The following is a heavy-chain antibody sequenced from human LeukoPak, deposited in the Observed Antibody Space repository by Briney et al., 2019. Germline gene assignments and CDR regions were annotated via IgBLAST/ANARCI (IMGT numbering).Heavy chain of an antibody. CDR3: ARHPAVAAPNWFDP. V-gene: IGHV4-34*01. J-gene: IGHJ5*02. Sequence: SETLSLTCAVYGESFSGYYWSWIRQPPGKGLEWIGEINHSGSTNYNPSLKSRVTISVDTSKNQFSLKLSSVTAADTAVYYCARHPAVAAPNWFDPWGQGTLVTVSS. D-gene: IGHD6-19*01. CDR2: INHSGST. CDR1: GESFSGYY.